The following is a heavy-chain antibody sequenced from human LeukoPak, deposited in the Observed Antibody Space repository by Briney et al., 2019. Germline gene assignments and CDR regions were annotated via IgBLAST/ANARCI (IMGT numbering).Heavy chain of an antibody. CDR3: AIERHSSGKAGTFNF. Sequence: AGPLRLSSAASGVTLPTYSIHCVRYSPARGTECVSVTPYDGSIKVYAESVKGRFTISRDNSENTLYLQMNSLKFEDTAMYYCAIERHSSGKAGTFNFWGRGTMVTISS. CDR1: GVTLPTYS. J-gene: IGHJ3*01. D-gene: IGHD6-25*01. CDR2: TPYDGSIK. V-gene: IGHV3-30*07.